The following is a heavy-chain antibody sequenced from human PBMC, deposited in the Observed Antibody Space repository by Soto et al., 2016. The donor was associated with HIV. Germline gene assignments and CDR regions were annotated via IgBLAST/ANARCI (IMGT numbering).Heavy chain of an antibody. CDR2: MYHSGNT. CDR1: GASISSSNW. J-gene: IGHJ6*02. CDR3: VSYSLGDPNPNGKDV. V-gene: IGHV4-4*02. Sequence: VQLQESGPGLVKPSGTLSLTCAVSGASISSSNWWSWVRQPPGKGLEWIGEMYHSGNTNYNPSLKSRVTISADKSKNQFSXILRSVTAADTAIYYXVSYSLGDPNPNGKDVVGPRDHGHRLL. D-gene: IGHD3-16*01.